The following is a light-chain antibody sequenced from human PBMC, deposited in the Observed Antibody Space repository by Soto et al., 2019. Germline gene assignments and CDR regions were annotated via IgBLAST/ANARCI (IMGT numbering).Light chain of an antibody. V-gene: IGKV1-39*01. J-gene: IGKJ4*01. CDR2: AAS. CDR1: QSISSY. CDR3: QHSYITLLP. Sequence: QMYKSASSLSASVEDRVALTGRASQSISSYLNWYQQKPGKAPKLLIYAASSLQSGVPSRFSGSGSGTDFTLTISSLQPEDFATYYCQHSYITLLPFGGVTIVDI.